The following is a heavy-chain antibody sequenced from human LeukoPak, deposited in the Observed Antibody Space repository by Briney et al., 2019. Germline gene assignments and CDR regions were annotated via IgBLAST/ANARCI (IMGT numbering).Heavy chain of an antibody. CDR1: GFTVSSNY. CDR3: ARDQYSSGWYFY. Sequence: GGSLRLSCAASGFTVSSNYMSWVRQAPGKGLEWVSVIYSGGSTYYADSVKGRFTISRDNAKNSLYLQMNSLRAEDTAVYYCARDQYSSGWYFYWGQGTLVTVSS. V-gene: IGHV3-53*01. D-gene: IGHD6-19*01. J-gene: IGHJ4*02. CDR2: IYSGGST.